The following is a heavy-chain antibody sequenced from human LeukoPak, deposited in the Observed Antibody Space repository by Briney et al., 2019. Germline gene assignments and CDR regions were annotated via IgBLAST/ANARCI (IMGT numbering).Heavy chain of an antibody. D-gene: IGHD3/OR15-3a*01. J-gene: IGHJ4*02. CDR2: IYYSGST. V-gene: IGHV4-59*12. Sequence: SETLSLTCTVSGGSISSYYWSWIRQPPGKGLEWIVYIYYSGSTNYNPSLKSRVTISVDTSKNQFSLKLSSVTAADTAVYYCARDLWTAFDYWGQGTLVTVSS. CDR3: ARDLWTAFDY. CDR1: GGSISSYY.